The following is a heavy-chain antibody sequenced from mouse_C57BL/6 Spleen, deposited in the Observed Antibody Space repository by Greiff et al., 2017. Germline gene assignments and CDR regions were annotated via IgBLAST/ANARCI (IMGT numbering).Heavy chain of an antibody. CDR1: GFTFSDYG. CDR2: ISSGSSTI. Sequence: VQLKESGGGLVKPGGTLKLSCAASGFTFSDYGMHWVRQAPEKGLEWVAYISSGSSTIYYADTVKGRFTISRDNDKNTLFLQMTSLRSEDTPMYYCARGWDNCDYWGQGTTLTVSS. CDR3: ARGWDNCDY. D-gene: IGHD4-1*01. J-gene: IGHJ2*01. V-gene: IGHV5-17*01.